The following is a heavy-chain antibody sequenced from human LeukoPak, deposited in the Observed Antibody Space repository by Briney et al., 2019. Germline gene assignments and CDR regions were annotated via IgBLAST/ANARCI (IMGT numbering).Heavy chain of an antibody. D-gene: IGHD6-19*01. V-gene: IGHV3-23*01. J-gene: IGHJ4*02. CDR2: ISGSGGST. CDR3: AKDNRGVDQWLVPRNDY. CDR1: GFTLSSYG. Sequence: PGKSLRLSCAASGFTLSSYGMHWVRQAPGKGLEWVSAISGSGGSTYYADSVTGRFTISRDNSKNTLYLQMNSLRAEDTAVYYCAKDNRGVDQWLVPRNDYWGQGTLVTVSS.